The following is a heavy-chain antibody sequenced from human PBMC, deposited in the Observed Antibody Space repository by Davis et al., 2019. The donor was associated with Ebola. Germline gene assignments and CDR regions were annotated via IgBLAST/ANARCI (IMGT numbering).Heavy chain of an antibody. D-gene: IGHD4-17*01. CDR3: AREVSGWDYGDYWWFDP. CDR1: GFTFSSYW. J-gene: IGHJ5*02. Sequence: GESLKISCAASGFTFSSYWMSWVRQAPGKGLEWVANIKQDGSEKYYVDSVKGRFTISRDNAKNSLYLQMNSLRAEDTAVYYCAREVSGWDYGDYWWFDPWGQGTLVTVSS. CDR2: IKQDGSEK. V-gene: IGHV3-7*03.